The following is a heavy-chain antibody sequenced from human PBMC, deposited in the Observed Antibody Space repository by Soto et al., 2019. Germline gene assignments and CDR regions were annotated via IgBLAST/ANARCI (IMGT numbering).Heavy chain of an antibody. Sequence: SVKVSCKASGGTFSSYAISWVRQAPGQGLEWMGGIIPSSGTANYAQKFQGRVTITADESTSTAYMELSSLRSEDTAVYYCARGPSKVAGSYFDYWGQGALVTVSS. CDR2: IIPSSGTA. CDR3: ARGPSKVAGSYFDY. J-gene: IGHJ4*02. V-gene: IGHV1-69*13. CDR1: GGTFSSYA. D-gene: IGHD6-19*01.